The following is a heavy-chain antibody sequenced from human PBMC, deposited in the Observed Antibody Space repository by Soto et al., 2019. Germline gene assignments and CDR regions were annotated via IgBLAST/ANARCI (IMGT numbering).Heavy chain of an antibody. V-gene: IGHV1-18*01. CDR2: ISAYNGNT. J-gene: IGHJ6*02. CDR3: ARDSKYYGLDV. CDR1: GYTFTSYG. Sequence: QVQLVQSGAEVKKPGASVKVSCKASGYTFTSYGISWVRQAPGQGLEWMGWISAYNGNTNYAQNLQARVTVTTDTSTSTGYMELRSLRSDDTAVYYCARDSKYYGLDVWGQGTTVTVSS.